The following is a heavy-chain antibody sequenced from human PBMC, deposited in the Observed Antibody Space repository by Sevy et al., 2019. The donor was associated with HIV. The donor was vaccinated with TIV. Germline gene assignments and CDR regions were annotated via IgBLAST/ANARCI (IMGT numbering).Heavy chain of an antibody. V-gene: IGHV4-59*11. CDR2: FYLSGSA. CDR1: GVSISSHF. D-gene: IGHD3-10*01. J-gene: IGHJ6*02. Sequence: SETLSLTCSVSGVSISSHFWTWIRQPPGKGLEWIGYFYLSGSANYNPSLKSRVTISGDTSKNQLSLKLTSVTAADTAVYYCAREVHYYSSGFSAGMDVWGQGTTVTVSS. CDR3: AREVHYYSSGFSAGMDV.